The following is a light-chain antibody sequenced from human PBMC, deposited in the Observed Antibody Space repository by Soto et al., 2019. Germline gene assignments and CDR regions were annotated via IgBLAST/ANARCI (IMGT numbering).Light chain of an antibody. J-gene: IGLJ2*01. CDR1: SSDIGGYKY. V-gene: IGLV2-14*01. CDR2: EVS. Sequence: QSALTQPASLSGSPGQSITISCTGSSSDIGGYKYVSWYQQHPGKAPRVMIYEVSNRLSGVSHRFSGSKSGNTASLTISGLQADDEGDYYCSSYTSTSTPVVFGGGTKLTVL. CDR3: SSYTSTSTPVV.